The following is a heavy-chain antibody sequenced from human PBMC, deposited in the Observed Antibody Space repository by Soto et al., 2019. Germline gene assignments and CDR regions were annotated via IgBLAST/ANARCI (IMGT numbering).Heavy chain of an antibody. J-gene: IGHJ4*02. D-gene: IGHD2-15*01. CDR1: GGTFSSDG. Sequence: QVQLVQSGAEMKKPGSSMKVSCKASGGTFSSDGINWVRQAPGQGLEWMGGIIPIFGTPNYAQKFRGRITITADGSLSTAYMELSGLRSDDTAVYFCSRQHFSGGSCYSGRYYFDYWGQGPLVTVSS. CDR2: IIPIFGTP. CDR3: SRQHFSGGSCYSGRYYFDY. V-gene: IGHV1-69*01.